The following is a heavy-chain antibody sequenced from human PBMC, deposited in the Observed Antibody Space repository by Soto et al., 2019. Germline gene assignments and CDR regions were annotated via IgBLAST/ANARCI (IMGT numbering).Heavy chain of an antibody. Sequence: GGSLRLSCAASGFTFSDYYMSWIRQAPGKGLEWVSYISSSGSTIYYADSVKGRFTISRDNAKNSLYLQMNSLRAEDTAVYYCARGTVRLYYYYMDVWGKGTTVTVSS. CDR2: ISSSGSTI. V-gene: IGHV3-11*01. D-gene: IGHD3-10*01. CDR3: ARGTVRLYYYYMDV. J-gene: IGHJ6*03. CDR1: GFTFSDYY.